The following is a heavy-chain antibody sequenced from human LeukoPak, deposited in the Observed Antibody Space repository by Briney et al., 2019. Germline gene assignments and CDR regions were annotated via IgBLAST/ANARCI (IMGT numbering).Heavy chain of an antibody. D-gene: IGHD4-11*01. CDR2: IRYDGSNK. J-gene: IGHJ4*02. V-gene: IGHV3-30*02. CDR3: AKDGVTTRVIHYFDY. CDR1: GFTLSSYG. Sequence: PGGSLRLSCAASGFTLSSYGMHWVRQAPGKGLEWVAFIRYDGSNKYYADSVKGRFTISRDNSKNTLYLQMNSLRAEDTAVYYCAKDGVTTRVIHYFDYWGRGTLVTVS.